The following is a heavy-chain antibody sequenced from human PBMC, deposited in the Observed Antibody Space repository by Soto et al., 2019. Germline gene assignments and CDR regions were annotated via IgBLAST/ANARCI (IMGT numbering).Heavy chain of an antibody. Sequence: GASVKVSCKASGYTFTSYYMHWVRQAPGQGLEWMGIINPSGGSTSYAQKFQGRVTMTRDTSTSTVYMELSSLRSEDTAVYYCARDGIAVAGPSLQGDYWGQGTLVTVSS. D-gene: IGHD6-19*01. CDR2: INPSGGST. CDR1: GYTFTSYY. V-gene: IGHV1-46*01. J-gene: IGHJ4*02. CDR3: ARDGIAVAGPSLQGDY.